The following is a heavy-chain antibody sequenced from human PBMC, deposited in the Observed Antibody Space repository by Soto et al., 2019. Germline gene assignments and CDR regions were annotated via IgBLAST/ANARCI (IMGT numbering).Heavy chain of an antibody. J-gene: IGHJ4*02. V-gene: IGHV3-23*01. Sequence: EVQLLESGGGLVQPGGSLRLSCAASGFTFSSYAMSWVRQAPGKGLEWVSAISGSSVTTSYADSVKGRFTISRDNSKNTLYLQMSSLRAEDTALYYCARVYYHLWSGSSLNYWGQGTLVTVSS. CDR3: ARVYYHLWSGSSLNY. CDR1: GFTFSSYA. CDR2: ISGSSVTT. D-gene: IGHD3-3*01.